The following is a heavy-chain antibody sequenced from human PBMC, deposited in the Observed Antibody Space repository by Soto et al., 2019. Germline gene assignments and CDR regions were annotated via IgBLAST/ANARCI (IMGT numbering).Heavy chain of an antibody. CDR1: GYSFTSYG. D-gene: IGHD4-17*01. CDR2: ISAYNGNT. CDR3: ARRGYGDYVLVAFDI. J-gene: IGHJ3*02. V-gene: IGHV1-18*04. Sequence: QVNLVQFGGEVKKPGASVKVACEASGYSFTSYGISWVRQAPGQGLEWMGWISAYNGNTNYAQKLQGRVTMTTDTSTSTAYMELRSLRSDDTAVYYCARRGYGDYVLVAFDIWGQGTMVTVSS.